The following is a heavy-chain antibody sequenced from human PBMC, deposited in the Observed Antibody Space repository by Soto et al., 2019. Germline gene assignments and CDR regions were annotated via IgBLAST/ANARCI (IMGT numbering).Heavy chain of an antibody. Sequence: QVQLQESGPGLVKPSGTLSLTCAVSGGSISSSNLWSWVRQPPGKGLEWIGEISHSGSTNYNPSLKSRFTITVDKSKTQFSLELSAVTAADTAVYYCARGSDYGIYYGMDVWGQGTTVTVSS. D-gene: IGHD4-17*01. CDR1: GGSISSSNL. CDR2: ISHSGST. V-gene: IGHV4-4*02. CDR3: ARGSDYGIYYGMDV. J-gene: IGHJ6*02.